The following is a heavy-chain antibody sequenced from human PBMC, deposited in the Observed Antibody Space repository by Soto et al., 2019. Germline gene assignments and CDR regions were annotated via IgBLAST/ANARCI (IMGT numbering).Heavy chain of an antibody. Sequence: SVKVSCKASGYTFTSDDINWVREATGLGLEWMGWMNPNSGNTGYAQKFQGRVTMTRNTSISTAYMELSSLRSEDTAVYYCARGIESGYDYGVGLDYWGQGTLVTVSS. V-gene: IGHV1-8*01. CDR2: MNPNSGNT. CDR3: ARGIESGYDYGVGLDY. CDR1: GYTFTSDD. J-gene: IGHJ4*02. D-gene: IGHD5-12*01.